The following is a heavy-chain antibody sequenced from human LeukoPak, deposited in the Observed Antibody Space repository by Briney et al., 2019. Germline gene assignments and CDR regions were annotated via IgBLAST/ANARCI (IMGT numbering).Heavy chain of an antibody. D-gene: IGHD4-17*01. CDR2: ISVNKGHT. J-gene: IGHJ4*02. V-gene: IGHV1-18*01. CDR3: TRDPDGDSDFDY. Sequence: ASVKVSCKATGYTFTNYGVSWVRQAPGQGLEWMGWISVNKGHTNYAQKLRGRVTMTTDKSTSTAYMELRSLKSDDTAVYYCTRDPDGDSDFDYWGQGTLVTVSS. CDR1: GYTFTNYG.